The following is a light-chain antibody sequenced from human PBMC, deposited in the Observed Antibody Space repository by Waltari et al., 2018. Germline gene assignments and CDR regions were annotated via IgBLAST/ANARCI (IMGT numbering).Light chain of an antibody. CDR3: QTGGHGTWV. V-gene: IGLV4-69*01. J-gene: IGLJ3*02. CDR1: SGHSSNI. Sequence: QLVLTQSPSASASLGASVKLTCTLSSGHSSNIIAWHQQQPGKGPRYLMKVNSDGSHSKGDEIPDRFSGSSSGAERYLTISSLQSEVEADYYCQTGGHGTWVFGGGTKLTVL. CDR2: VNSDGSH.